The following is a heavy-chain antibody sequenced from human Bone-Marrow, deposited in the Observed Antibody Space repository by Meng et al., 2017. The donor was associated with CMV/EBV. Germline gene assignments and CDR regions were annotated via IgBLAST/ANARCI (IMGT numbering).Heavy chain of an antibody. CDR1: GESFSPYY. V-gene: IGHV4-34*01. D-gene: IGHD3-22*01. CDR3: ARGKYSGGYYPLDY. CDR2: INHSGST. J-gene: IGHJ4*02. Sequence: QVPLPQWGRGRLRPSETLSLTCAVYGESFSPYYWTWIRQPPGKGLEWIGEINHSGSTNYNPSLKSRVTISVDTSKNQFSLKLTSVTAADSALYYCARGKYSGGYYPLDYWGQGTLVTVSS.